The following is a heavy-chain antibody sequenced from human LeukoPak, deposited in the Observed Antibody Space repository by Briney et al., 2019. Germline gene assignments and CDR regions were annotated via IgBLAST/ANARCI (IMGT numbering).Heavy chain of an antibody. D-gene: IGHD3-22*01. CDR1: GITLSDYG. V-gene: IGHV3-23*01. CDR2: ISGSGGST. CDR3: AKRGVVIRVILVGFHKEAYYFDS. Sequence: GGSLRLSCAVSGITLSDYGMSWVRQAPGKGLEWVAGISGSGGSTNYADSVKGRFTISRDNPKNTLYLQMNSLRAEDTAVYFCAKRGVVIRVILVGFHKEAYYFDSWGQGALVTVSS. J-gene: IGHJ4*02.